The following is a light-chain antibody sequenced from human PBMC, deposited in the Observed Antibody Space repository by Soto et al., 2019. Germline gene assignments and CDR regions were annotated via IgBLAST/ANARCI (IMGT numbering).Light chain of an antibody. Sequence: QSVLTQPPSASGSPRQSVAISCTGTSSDVGGYNYVSWYQQHPGKAPKLMIYEVNKRPSGVPDRFSGSKSGNTASLTVSGLQAEDEAYYYCSSYAGSSHVFGTGTKVTVL. CDR3: SSYAGSSHV. CDR1: SSDVGGYNY. CDR2: EVN. J-gene: IGLJ1*01. V-gene: IGLV2-8*01.